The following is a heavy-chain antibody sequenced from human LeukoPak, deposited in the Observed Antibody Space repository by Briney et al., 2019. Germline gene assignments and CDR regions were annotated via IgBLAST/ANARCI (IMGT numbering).Heavy chain of an antibody. CDR2: IWYDGSNK. D-gene: IGHD4-17*01. Sequence: GGSLRLSCAASGFTFSSYGMHWVRQAPGKGLEWVAVIWYDGSNKYYADSVKGRFTISRDNSKNTLYLQMNSLRVEDTAVYYCARDDYGDNFDYWGQGTLVTVSS. CDR1: GFTFSSYG. CDR3: ARDDYGDNFDY. V-gene: IGHV3-33*01. J-gene: IGHJ4*02.